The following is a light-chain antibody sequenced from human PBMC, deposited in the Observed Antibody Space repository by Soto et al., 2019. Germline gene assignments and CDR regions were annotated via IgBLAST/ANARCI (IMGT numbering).Light chain of an antibody. CDR3: QQRSNWPRLT. Sequence: EIVLTQSPATLSLSPGERATLSCRASQSVSSYLAWYQQKPGQAPRLLIYDASNRATGIPARFSGSGSGTDVTLTISSLEPEDFQVYYCQQRSNWPRLTFGRGTKVEIK. CDR2: DAS. V-gene: IGKV3-11*01. J-gene: IGKJ4*01. CDR1: QSVSSY.